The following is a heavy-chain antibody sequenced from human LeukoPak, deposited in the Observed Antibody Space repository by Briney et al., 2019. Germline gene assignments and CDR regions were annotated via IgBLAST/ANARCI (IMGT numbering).Heavy chain of an antibody. Sequence: ASVKVSCKASGGTFSSYAISWVRQAPGQGLEWMGGIIPIFGTANYAQKFQGRVTITTDESTSTAYMELSSLRSEDTAVYYCARVSDFWSGPFDYWGQGTLVTVSS. V-gene: IGHV1-69*05. J-gene: IGHJ4*02. CDR2: IIPIFGTA. CDR3: ARVSDFWSGPFDY. CDR1: GGTFSSYA. D-gene: IGHD3-3*01.